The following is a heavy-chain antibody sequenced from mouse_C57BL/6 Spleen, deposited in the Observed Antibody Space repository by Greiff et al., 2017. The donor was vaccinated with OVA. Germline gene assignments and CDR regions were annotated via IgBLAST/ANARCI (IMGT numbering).Heavy chain of an antibody. CDR1: GFSLTSYG. Sequence: VMLVESGPGLVQPSQSLSITCTVSGFSLTSYGVHWVRQSPGKGLEWLGVIWSGGSTDYNAAFISRLSISKDNSKSQVFFKMNSLQADDTAIYYCASHGGDYYAMDYWGQGTSVTVSS. J-gene: IGHJ4*01. CDR3: ASHGGDYYAMDY. V-gene: IGHV2-2*01. CDR2: IWSGGST.